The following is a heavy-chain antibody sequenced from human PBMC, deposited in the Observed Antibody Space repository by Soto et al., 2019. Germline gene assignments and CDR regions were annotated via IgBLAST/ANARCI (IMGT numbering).Heavy chain of an antibody. J-gene: IGHJ4*02. Sequence: SETLSLTCTVSGGSISSANHYWSWIRQPPGKGLEWIGYIYFSGSTYYNPSLKSRFTISIDTPKNQFSLKLSSVAAADTAMYYRARSEFRSKSLYWFDFWGQGTLVTVSS. D-gene: IGHD2-15*01. CDR2: IYFSGST. CDR1: GGSISSANHY. CDR3: ARSEFRSKSLYWFDF. V-gene: IGHV4-30-4*01.